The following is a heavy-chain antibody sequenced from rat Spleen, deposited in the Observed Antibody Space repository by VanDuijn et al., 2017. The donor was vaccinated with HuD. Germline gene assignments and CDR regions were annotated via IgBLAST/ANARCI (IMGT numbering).Heavy chain of an antibody. Sequence: EVKLVESGGGVVQPGRSLKLSCAASGFTFSSYVMAWVRQDPTQGLEWVASISSGGGYTYYRDSVRGRFTISRDDAETTLYLQMDSLRSEDTATYYCARDPSTTVALDYWGQGVMVTVSS. J-gene: IGHJ2*01. D-gene: IGHD1-1*01. CDR2: ISSGGGYT. CDR3: ARDPSTTVALDY. V-gene: IGHV5S13*01. CDR1: GFTFSSYV.